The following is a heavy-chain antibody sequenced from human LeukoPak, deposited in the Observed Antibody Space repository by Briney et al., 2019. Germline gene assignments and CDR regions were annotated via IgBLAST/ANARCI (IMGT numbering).Heavy chain of an antibody. CDR3: ARDVYYYDSSGYYSYYFDY. CDR1: GGSISSYY. Sequence: PSETLSLTCTVSGGSISSYYWSWIRQPAGKGLEWIGRINTSGTTNYNPSLKGRVTMSVDTSKNHFSLKLSSVTAADTAVYYCARDVYYYDSSGYYSYYFDYWGQGTLVTVSS. J-gene: IGHJ4*02. CDR2: INTSGTT. V-gene: IGHV4-4*07. D-gene: IGHD3-22*01.